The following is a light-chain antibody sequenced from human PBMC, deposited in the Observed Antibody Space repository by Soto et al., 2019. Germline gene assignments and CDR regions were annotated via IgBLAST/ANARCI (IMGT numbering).Light chain of an antibody. CDR1: QSISSSY. Sequence: EIVLTQSPGTLSLSPGERATLSCRASQSISSSYLAWYQQKPGQAPRLLIYAASSRATGIPDRFSGSGSGTDFTLTISRLEPEDFAVYYCQQYCSSSYTFGQGTQVEIK. J-gene: IGKJ2*01. CDR2: AAS. V-gene: IGKV3-20*01. CDR3: QQYCSSSYT.